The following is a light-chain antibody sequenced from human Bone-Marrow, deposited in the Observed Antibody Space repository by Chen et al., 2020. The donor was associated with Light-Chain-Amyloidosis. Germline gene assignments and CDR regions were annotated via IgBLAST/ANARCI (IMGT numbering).Light chain of an antibody. CDR2: DYS. J-gene: IGLJ2*01. CDR1: NIGLKG. CDR3: QVWDSHTDQVI. V-gene: IGLV3-21*02. Sequence: SYVLTQPPSVSVAPGQTATMTCGGHNIGLKGVHWYQQKPGQAPMAVVYDYSDRPSGIPERFSGSNSDDTATLTISRVEVGDEADYYCQVWDSHTDQVIFGGGTKLTVL.